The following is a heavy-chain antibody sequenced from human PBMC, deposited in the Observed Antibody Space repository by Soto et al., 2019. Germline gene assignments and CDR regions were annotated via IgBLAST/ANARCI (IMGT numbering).Heavy chain of an antibody. V-gene: IGHV3-21*06. Sequence: EVQLVESGGGLVKLGGSLRLSCAASGFTLRTYTMNWVRQAPGKGLEWVSSISISSSDRYYADSVRGRFTISRDNAKNALYLQMNSLRADDTAVYFCVRGMNPLFGGQGTLVTVSS. CDR3: VRGMNPLF. J-gene: IGHJ4*01. CDR1: GFTLRTYT. CDR2: ISISSSDR.